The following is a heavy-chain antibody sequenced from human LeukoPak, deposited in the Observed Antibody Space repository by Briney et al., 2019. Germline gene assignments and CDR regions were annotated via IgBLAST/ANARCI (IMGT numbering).Heavy chain of an antibody. CDR3: ARADILTGYPLDY. CDR2: IYYSGST. J-gene: IGHJ4*02. D-gene: IGHD3-9*01. CDR1: GGSISSGGYY. Sequence: SQTPSLTCTVSGGSISSGGYYWSWTRQHPGKGLEWIGYIYYSGSTYYNPSLKSRVTISVDTSKNQFSLKLSSVTAADTAVYYCARADILTGYPLDYWGQGTLVTVSS. V-gene: IGHV4-31*03.